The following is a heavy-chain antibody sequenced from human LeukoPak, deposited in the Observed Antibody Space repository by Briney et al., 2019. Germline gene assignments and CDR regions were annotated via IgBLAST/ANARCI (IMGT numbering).Heavy chain of an antibody. CDR2: ISSSGSTI. CDR3: ASSRAARLRALDY. V-gene: IGHV3-48*03. CDR1: GFTFSSYE. J-gene: IGHJ4*02. D-gene: IGHD5-12*01. Sequence: GGSLRLSCAASGFTFSSYEMNWVRQAPGKGLEWVSYISSSGSTIYYADSVKGRCTISRGNAKNSLYLQMNSLRAEDTAVYYCASSRAARLRALDYWGQGTLVTVSS.